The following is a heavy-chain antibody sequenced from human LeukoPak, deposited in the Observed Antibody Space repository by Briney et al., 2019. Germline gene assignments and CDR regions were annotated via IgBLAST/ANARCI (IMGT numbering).Heavy chain of an antibody. CDR1: GFTFSSYE. V-gene: IGHV3-48*03. CDR2: ISSSGSSI. CDR3: ARGYCSGGNCYPRDWFDP. D-gene: IGHD2-15*01. Sequence: GGSLRFSCAASGFTFSSYEMNWVRHAPGKGLEWVSYISSSGSSIFYADSVKGRFTISRDNAKNSLYLQMNSLRAEDTAMYYCARGYCSGGNCYPRDWFDPWGQGTLVTVSS. J-gene: IGHJ5*02.